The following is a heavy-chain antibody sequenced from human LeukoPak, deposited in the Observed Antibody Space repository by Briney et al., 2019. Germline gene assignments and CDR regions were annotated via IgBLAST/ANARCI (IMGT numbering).Heavy chain of an antibody. Sequence: ASVRVSCKASGYTFFDYYMHWVRQSPGHRLEWGGWINPNSGGTNYAQKFQGRVTMTRDTSISTAYMELRSLRSDDTAVYYCARDLTGIQLWYFDYWGQGTLVTVSS. CDR3: ARDLTGIQLWYFDY. CDR1: GYTFFDYY. CDR2: INPNSGGT. J-gene: IGHJ4*02. D-gene: IGHD5-18*01. V-gene: IGHV1-2*02.